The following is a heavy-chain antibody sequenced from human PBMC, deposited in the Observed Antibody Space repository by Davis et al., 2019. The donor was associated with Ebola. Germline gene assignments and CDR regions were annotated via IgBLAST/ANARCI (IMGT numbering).Heavy chain of an antibody. CDR1: GYTFTSYY. CDR2: INPSGGST. V-gene: IGHV1-46*03. D-gene: IGHD2-15*01. Sequence: ASVKVSCKASGYTFTSYYMHWVRQAPGQGLEWMGIINPSGGSTSYAQKFQGRVTMTRDTSTSTVYMELSSLRSEDTAVYYCARWNIVVVVAATGWFDPWGQGTLVTVSS. J-gene: IGHJ5*02. CDR3: ARWNIVVVVAATGWFDP.